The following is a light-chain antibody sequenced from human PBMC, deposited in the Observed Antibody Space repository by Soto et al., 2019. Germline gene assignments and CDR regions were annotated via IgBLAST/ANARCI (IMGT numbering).Light chain of an antibody. CDR1: QSVSSSD. J-gene: IGKJ2*02. CDR3: QQYGSSPRT. CDR2: GAS. V-gene: IGKV3-20*01. Sequence: EIVLTQSPGTLSLSPGERATLSCRASQSVSSSDLAWYQQKPGQAPRLLIYGASSRATGIPDRFSGSGSETDFTLTISRLEPEDFAVYYCQQYGSSPRTFGQGTKLEIK.